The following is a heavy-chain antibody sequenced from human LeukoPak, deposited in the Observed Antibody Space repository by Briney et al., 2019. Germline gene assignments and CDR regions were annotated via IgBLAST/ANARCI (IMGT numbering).Heavy chain of an antibody. CDR3: ARLRVAGPRRVFDAFDI. J-gene: IGHJ3*02. CDR2: IYPGDSDT. Sequence: HGESLKISCKGSGYSFTSYWIGWVRQMPGKGLEGMGIIYPGDSDTRYSPSFQGQVTISADKSISTAYLQWSSLKASDTAMYYCARLRVAGPRRVFDAFDIWGQGTMVTVSS. V-gene: IGHV5-51*01. CDR1: GYSFTSYW. D-gene: IGHD6-19*01.